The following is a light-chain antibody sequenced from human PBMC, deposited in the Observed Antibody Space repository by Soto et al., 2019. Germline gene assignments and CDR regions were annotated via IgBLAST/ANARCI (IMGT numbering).Light chain of an antibody. Sequence: EIVMTQSPATLSVSTGERATLSCRASQSVSNNLAWYQKKPGQAPRLLIYGESTRATGIPARFSGSGSGTEFTLTISSLQSEDFAVYYCQQYNNWWTFGQGTKVEIQ. J-gene: IGKJ1*01. CDR1: QSVSNN. CDR2: GES. CDR3: QQYNNWWT. V-gene: IGKV3-15*01.